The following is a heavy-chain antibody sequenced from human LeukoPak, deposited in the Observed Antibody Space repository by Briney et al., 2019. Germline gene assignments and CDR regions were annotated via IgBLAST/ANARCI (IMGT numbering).Heavy chain of an antibody. J-gene: IGHJ4*02. Sequence: QVGGSLRLSCAASGFTFSTYWMSWVRQAPGKGLEWVANIKQDGSEKYYVDSVKGRFTISRDNTENSVYLQMNSLRAEDTAVYYCARGRPHGNDYWGQGTLVTVSS. CDR3: ARGRPHGNDY. CDR1: GFTFSTYW. V-gene: IGHV3-7*03. CDR2: IKQDGSEK. D-gene: IGHD4-23*01.